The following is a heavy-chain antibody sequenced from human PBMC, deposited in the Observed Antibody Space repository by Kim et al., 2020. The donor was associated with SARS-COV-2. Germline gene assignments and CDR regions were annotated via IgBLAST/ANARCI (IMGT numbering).Heavy chain of an antibody. Sequence: GESLKISCKGSGYSFTSYWIGWVRQMPGKGLEWMGIIYPGDSDTRYSPSFQGQVTISADKSISTAYLQWSSLKASDTAMYYCAREGNPNYYDSSGRGVAFDIWGQGTMVTVSS. CDR3: AREGNPNYYDSSGRGVAFDI. J-gene: IGHJ3*02. CDR2: IYPGDSDT. D-gene: IGHD3-22*01. CDR1: GYSFTSYW. V-gene: IGHV5-51*01.